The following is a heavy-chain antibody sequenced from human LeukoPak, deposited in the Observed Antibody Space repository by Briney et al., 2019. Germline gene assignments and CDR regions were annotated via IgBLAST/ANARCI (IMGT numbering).Heavy chain of an antibody. V-gene: IGHV1-8*02. Sequence: ASVKVSCKASGYTFTGYYMHWVRQAPGQGLEWMGWMNPNSGNTSCAQKFQGRVTVTRNTSISTAYMELSSLRSEDTAVYYCARGPLITGTLDWGQGTLVTVSS. D-gene: IGHD1-20*01. CDR2: MNPNSGNT. CDR3: ARGPLITGTLD. J-gene: IGHJ4*02. CDR1: GYTFTGYY.